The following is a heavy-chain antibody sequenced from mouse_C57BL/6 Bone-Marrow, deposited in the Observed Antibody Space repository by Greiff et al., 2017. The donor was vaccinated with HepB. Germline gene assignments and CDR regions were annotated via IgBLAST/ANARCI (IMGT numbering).Heavy chain of an antibody. CDR1: GYTFTSYW. Sequence: VQLQQSGAELVKPGASVKLSCKASGYTFTSYWMQWVKQRPGQGLEWIGEIDPSDSYTNYNQKFKGKATLTVDTSSSTAYMQLSSLTSEDSAVYYCARYPNYYGSSYGYWGQGTTLTVSS. CDR3: ARYPNYYGSSYGY. V-gene: IGHV1-50*01. D-gene: IGHD1-1*01. J-gene: IGHJ2*01. CDR2: IDPSDSYT.